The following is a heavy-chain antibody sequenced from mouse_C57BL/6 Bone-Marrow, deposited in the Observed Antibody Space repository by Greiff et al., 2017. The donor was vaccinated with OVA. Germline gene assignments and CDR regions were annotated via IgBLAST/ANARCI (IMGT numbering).Heavy chain of an antibody. V-gene: IGHV1-81*01. Sequence: QVQLQQSGAELARPGASVKLSCKSSGYTFTSYGISWVKQRTGQGLEWIGEIYPRSGNTYYNEKFKGKATLTADKSSSTAYMELRSLTSEDSAVYFCARYGDSSVPWFAYWGQGTLVTVSA. CDR1: GYTFTSYG. D-gene: IGHD3-2*02. CDR3: ARYGDSSVPWFAY. CDR2: IYPRSGNT. J-gene: IGHJ3*01.